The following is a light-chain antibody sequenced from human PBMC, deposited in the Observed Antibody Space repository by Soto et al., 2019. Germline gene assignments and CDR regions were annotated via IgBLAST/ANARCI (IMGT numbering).Light chain of an antibody. CDR1: QSVGNDY. J-gene: IGKJ4*01. CDR2: DAS. Sequence: EIVLPQSPGTLSLSPGERASLSCMASQSVGNDYLAWFQQRPGQAPRLLIDDASRRATGIPDRFSGSGSGTDFTLTISRLEPEDFSVYYCQQCATSPLTFGGGTRVESK. V-gene: IGKV3-20*01. CDR3: QQCATSPLT.